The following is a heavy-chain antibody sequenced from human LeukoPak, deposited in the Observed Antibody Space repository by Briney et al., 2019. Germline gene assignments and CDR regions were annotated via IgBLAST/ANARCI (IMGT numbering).Heavy chain of an antibody. Sequence: SETLSLTCAVYGGSFSGYYWSWIRQPPGKGLEWIGEINHSGSTSYNPSLKSRVTISVDTSKNQFSLKLSSVTAADTAVYYCARGFFGVVSRFDYWGQGTLVTVSS. D-gene: IGHD3-3*01. CDR2: INHSGST. J-gene: IGHJ4*02. CDR3: ARGFFGVVSRFDY. CDR1: GGSFSGYY. V-gene: IGHV4-34*01.